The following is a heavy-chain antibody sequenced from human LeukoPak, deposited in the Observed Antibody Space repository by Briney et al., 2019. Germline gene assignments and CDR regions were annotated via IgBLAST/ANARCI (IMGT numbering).Heavy chain of an antibody. CDR3: AKNKYSSSWYNFDY. V-gene: IGHV1-69*13. D-gene: IGHD6-13*01. Sequence: SVKLSCKASGGTFSSYAISWVRQAPGQGLEWMGGIIPIFGTANYAQKFQGRVTITADESTSTAYMELSSLRSEDTAVYCCAKNKYSSSWYNFDYWGQGTLVTVSS. CDR2: IIPIFGTA. CDR1: GGTFSSYA. J-gene: IGHJ4*02.